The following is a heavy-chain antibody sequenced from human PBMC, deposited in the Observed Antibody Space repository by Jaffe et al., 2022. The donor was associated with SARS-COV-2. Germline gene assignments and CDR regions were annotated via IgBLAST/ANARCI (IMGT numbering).Heavy chain of an antibody. D-gene: IGHD5-18*01. CDR1: GFTFSSYG. CDR2: IWYDGSNK. J-gene: IGHJ6*02. CDR3: AVTWIQLWSPPSNYGMDV. V-gene: IGHV3-33*01. Sequence: QVQLVESGGGVVQPGRSLRLSCAASGFTFSSYGMHWVRQAPGKGLEWVAVIWYDGSNKYYADSVKGRFTISRDNSKNTLYLQMNSLRAEDTAVYYCAVTWIQLWSPPSNYGMDVWGQGTTVTVSS.